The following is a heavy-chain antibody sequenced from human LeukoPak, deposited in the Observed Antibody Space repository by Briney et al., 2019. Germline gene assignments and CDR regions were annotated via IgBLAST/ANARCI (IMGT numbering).Heavy chain of an antibody. CDR2: INHSGST. CDR3: ARGRYYYDSSGYGYYFDY. Sequence: SETLSLTCAVYGGSFSGYYWSWIRQPPGKGLEWIGEINHSGSTNFNPSLRSRVTISGDTSMNQFSLRLTSVTAADTAVYYCARGRYYYDSSGYGYYFDYWGQGILVTVSS. CDR1: GGSFSGYY. J-gene: IGHJ4*02. V-gene: IGHV4-34*01. D-gene: IGHD3-22*01.